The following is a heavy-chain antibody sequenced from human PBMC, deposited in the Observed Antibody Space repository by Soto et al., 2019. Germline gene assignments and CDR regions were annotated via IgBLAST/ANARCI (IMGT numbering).Heavy chain of an antibody. CDR2: IRFDGSTA. J-gene: IGHJ4*02. CDR1: GFVFRTFR. V-gene: IGHV3-33*01. Sequence: GGSLILSCEASGFVFRTFRMHWVRRAPGKGLEWLATIRFDGSTARYAESVRGRFSISRDNSMNTLYLQLDRLRVEDTAVYYCVRDRPNTESLTGYLYTWGQGT. CDR3: VRDRPNTESLTGYLYT. D-gene: IGHD3-9*01.